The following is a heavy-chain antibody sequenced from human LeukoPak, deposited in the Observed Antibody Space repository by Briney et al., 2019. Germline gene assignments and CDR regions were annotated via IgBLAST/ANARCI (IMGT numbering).Heavy chain of an antibody. Sequence: GRSLRLSCAASGFTFDDYAMHWVRQAPGKGLEWVSGISWNSGSIGYADSVKGRFTLSRDNSKNTVYLQLNSLRPEDTAVYYCAKDRRMMSPHYGMDVWDQGTTVTVSS. J-gene: IGHJ6*02. D-gene: IGHD3-16*01. V-gene: IGHV3-9*01. CDR2: ISWNSGSI. CDR3: AKDRRMMSPHYGMDV. CDR1: GFTFDDYA.